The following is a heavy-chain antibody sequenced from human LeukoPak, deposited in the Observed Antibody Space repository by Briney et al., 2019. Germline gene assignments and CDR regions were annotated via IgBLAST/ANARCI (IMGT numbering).Heavy chain of an antibody. J-gene: IGHJ3*02. V-gene: IGHV4-59*01. CDR2: IYYSGST. CDR3: AREGIYYYDSSGSSGAFDI. Sequence: KPSETLSLTCTVSGGSISSYYWSWIRQPPGKGLKWIGYIYYSGSTNCNPSLKSRVTISVDTSKNQFSLKLCSVTAADTAVHYCAREGIYYYDSSGSSGAFDIWGQGTMVTVSS. D-gene: IGHD3-22*01. CDR1: GGSISSYY.